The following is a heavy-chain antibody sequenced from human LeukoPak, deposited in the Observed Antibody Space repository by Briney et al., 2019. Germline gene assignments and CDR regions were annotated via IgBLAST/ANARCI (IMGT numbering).Heavy chain of an antibody. CDR1: GFTFSTYS. J-gene: IGHJ4*02. V-gene: IGHV3-21*04. CDR3: AKDIGSFPYYFDY. D-gene: IGHD6-13*01. Sequence: GGSLRLSCAASGFTFSTYSMNWVRQAPGKGLEWVSTISSSSRYIYFADSVKGRFTISRDNAKNSLYLQMNSLRAEDTAVYYCAKDIGSFPYYFDYWGQGTLVTVSS. CDR2: ISSSSRYI.